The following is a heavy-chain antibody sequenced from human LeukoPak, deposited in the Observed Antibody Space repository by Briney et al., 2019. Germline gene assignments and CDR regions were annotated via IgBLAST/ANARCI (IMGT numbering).Heavy chain of an antibody. J-gene: IGHJ5*02. Sequence: PSETLSLTCTVSGYSISTGYYWDWIRQPPGKGLEWIGTFYHGGSTYYNPSLKSRVTISVDTSKNQFSLNLTSVTAADTAVYYCARETIAVAGTNWFDPWGQGTLVTVSS. CDR3: ARETIAVAGTNWFDP. CDR1: GYSISTGYY. CDR2: FYHGGST. V-gene: IGHV4-38-2*02. D-gene: IGHD6-19*01.